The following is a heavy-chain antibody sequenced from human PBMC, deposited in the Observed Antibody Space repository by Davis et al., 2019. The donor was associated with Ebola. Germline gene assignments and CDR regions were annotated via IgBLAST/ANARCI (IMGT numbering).Heavy chain of an antibody. D-gene: IGHD3-10*01. CDR3: AGNVLLWFRELSDYYYYGMDV. CDR2: IIPILGIA. V-gene: IGHV1-69*04. CDR1: GGTFSSYA. Sequence: SVKVSCKASGGTFSSYAISWVRQAPGQGLEWMGRIIPILGIANYAQKFQGRVTITADKSTSTAYMELSSLGSEDTAVYYCAGNVLLWFRELSDYYYYGMDVWGQGTTVTVSS. J-gene: IGHJ6*02.